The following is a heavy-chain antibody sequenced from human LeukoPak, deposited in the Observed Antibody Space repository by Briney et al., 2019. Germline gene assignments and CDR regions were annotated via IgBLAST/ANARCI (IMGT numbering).Heavy chain of an antibody. CDR2: IKQDGSEK. CDR3: ARESTGTTNYLDY. Sequence: GGSLRLSCAASGFTFSSYWMSWVRQAPGKGLEWVANIKQDGSEKYYVDSVKGRFTISRDNAKNSLYLQMNSLRAEDTAVYYCARESTGTTNYLDYWGQGTLVTVSS. V-gene: IGHV3-7*01. CDR1: GFTFSSYW. J-gene: IGHJ4*02. D-gene: IGHD1-7*01.